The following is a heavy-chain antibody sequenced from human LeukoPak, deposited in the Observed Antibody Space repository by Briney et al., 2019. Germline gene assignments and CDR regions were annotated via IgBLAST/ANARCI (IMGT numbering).Heavy chain of an antibody. J-gene: IGHJ4*02. CDR1: GFTVSSNY. D-gene: IGHD3-9*01. CDR3: ARGRSDNYFDY. V-gene: IGHV3-21*01. CDR2: ISSSSNYI. Sequence: GGSLRLSCAASGFTVSSNYMSWVRQTPGKGLEWVSSISSSSNYIYYADSVKGRFTISRDNAKNSLLLQMNSLRAEDTAVYYCARGRSDNYFDYWGQGTLVTVSS.